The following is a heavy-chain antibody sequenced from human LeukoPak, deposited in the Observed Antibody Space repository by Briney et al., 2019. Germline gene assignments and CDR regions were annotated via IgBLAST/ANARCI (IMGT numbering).Heavy chain of an antibody. CDR2: IIPIFGTA. J-gene: IGHJ4*02. V-gene: IGHV1-69*05. D-gene: IGHD3-10*01. CDR3: ARDSRVRGVTFDY. CDR1: GGPFSSYA. Sequence: GPSVKVSCKASGGPFSSYAISWVRPAPGQGLEWMGRIIPIFGTANYAQKFQGRVTITTDESTSTAYMELSSLRSEDTAVYYCARDSRVRGVTFDYWGQGTLVTVSS.